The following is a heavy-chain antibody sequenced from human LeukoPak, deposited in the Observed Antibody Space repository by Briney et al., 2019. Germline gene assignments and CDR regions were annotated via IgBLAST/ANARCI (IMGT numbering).Heavy chain of an antibody. CDR3: VRDRSLNY. CDR2: VNPNSGVT. J-gene: IGHJ4*02. V-gene: IGHV1-2*02. Sequence: ASVTVSCTASGCTFTGYYIHWLRQAPGQGLEWMGWVNPNSGVTNYAQNFQGRVTMTRDTSITTAYMELSRLTSNDTAVYYCVRDRSLNYWGQGTLVTVSS. CDR1: GCTFTGYY.